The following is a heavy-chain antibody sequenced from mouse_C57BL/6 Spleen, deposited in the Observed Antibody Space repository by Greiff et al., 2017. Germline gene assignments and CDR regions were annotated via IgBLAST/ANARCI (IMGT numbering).Heavy chain of an antibody. V-gene: IGHV2-2*01. Sequence: QVQLKQSGPGLVQPSQSLSITCTVSGFSLTSYGVHWVRQSPGKGLEWLGVIWSGGSTDYNAAFISRLSISKDNSKSQVFFKMNSLQADDTAIYYCARGATVVARYWYFDVWGTGTTVTVSS. CDR2: IWSGGST. D-gene: IGHD1-1*01. CDR3: ARGATVVARYWYFDV. CDR1: GFSLTSYG. J-gene: IGHJ1*03.